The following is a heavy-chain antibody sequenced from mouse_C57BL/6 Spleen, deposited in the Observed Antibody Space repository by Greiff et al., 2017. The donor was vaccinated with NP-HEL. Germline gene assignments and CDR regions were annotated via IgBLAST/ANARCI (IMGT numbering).Heavy chain of an antibody. CDR2: IYPGDGDT. CDR1: GYAFSSSW. Sequence: VHLVESGPELVKPGASVKISCKASGYAFSSSWMNWVKQRPGKGLEWIGRIYPGDGDTNYNGKFKGKATLTADKSSSTAYMQLSSLASEDSAVYFCARRIGDYDAMDYWGQGTSVTVSS. J-gene: IGHJ4*01. V-gene: IGHV1-82*01. D-gene: IGHD3-1*01. CDR3: ARRIGDYDAMDY.